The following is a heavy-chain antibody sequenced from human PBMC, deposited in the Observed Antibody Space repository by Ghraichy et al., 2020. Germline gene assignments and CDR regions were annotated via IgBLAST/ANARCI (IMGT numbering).Heavy chain of an antibody. CDR3: ASEYCTNGVCYFRYGMDV. D-gene: IGHD2-8*01. Sequence: SVKVSCKASGGTFSSYAISWVRQAPGQGLEWMGGIIPIFGTANYAQKFQGRVTITADESTSTAYMELSSLRSEDTAVYYCASEYCTNGVCYFRYGMDVWGQGTTVTVSS. CDR1: GGTFSSYA. J-gene: IGHJ6*02. V-gene: IGHV1-69*13. CDR2: IIPIFGTA.